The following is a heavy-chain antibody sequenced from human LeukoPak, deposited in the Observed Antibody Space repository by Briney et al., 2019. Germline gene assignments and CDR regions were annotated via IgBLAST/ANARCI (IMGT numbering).Heavy chain of an antibody. CDR3: ARGAAVAGPSERRHRYYFDY. CDR1: GGSFSGYY. V-gene: IGHV4-34*01. J-gene: IGHJ4*02. D-gene: IGHD6-19*01. CDR2: INHSGST. Sequence: SETLSLTCAVYGGSFSGYYWSWIRQPPGKGLEWIGEINHSGSTNYNPSLKSRVTISVDTSKNQFSLKLSSVTAADTAVYYCARGAAVAGPSERRHRYYFDYWGQGTLVTVSS.